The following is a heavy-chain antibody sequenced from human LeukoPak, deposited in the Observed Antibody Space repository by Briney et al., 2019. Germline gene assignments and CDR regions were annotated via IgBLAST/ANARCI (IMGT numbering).Heavy chain of an antibody. CDR2: ISSSSSYI. CDR3: ARDPPGAVTPRFDY. Sequence: GGSLRLSCAVSGFTFSNYAMSWVRQAPGKGLEWVSPISSSSSYIYYADSVKGRFTISRDNAKNSLYLQMNSLRAEDTAVYYCARDPPGAVTPRFDYWGQGTLVTVSS. V-gene: IGHV3-21*01. CDR1: GFTFSNYA. J-gene: IGHJ4*02. D-gene: IGHD4-17*01.